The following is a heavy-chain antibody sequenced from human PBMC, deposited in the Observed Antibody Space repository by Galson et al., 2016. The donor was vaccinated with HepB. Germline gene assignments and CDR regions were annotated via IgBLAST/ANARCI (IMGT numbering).Heavy chain of an antibody. D-gene: IGHD3-16*01. Sequence: SLRLSCAASGFTFTTYAMSWVRQAPGMGLEWVSTISGRGGRTHYADSVKGRFTISRDDSKNTVYLQMNSLRVEDTAVYYCARDVGPIMYVHWGQGSLVTVSS. CDR1: GFTFTTYA. J-gene: IGHJ4*02. CDR3: ARDVGPIMYVH. CDR2: ISGRGGRT. V-gene: IGHV3-23*01.